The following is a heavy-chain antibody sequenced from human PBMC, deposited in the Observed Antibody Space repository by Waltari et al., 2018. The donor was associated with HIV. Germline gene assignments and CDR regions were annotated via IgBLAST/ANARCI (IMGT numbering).Heavy chain of an antibody. V-gene: IGHV3-33*01. D-gene: IGHD1-26*01. Sequence: QVQLVASGGGLVQSGMSLRLSCAASGFTFSHYGMHWVRQAPGKGLEWVAVIWYDGSNKYYADSVKGRFTISRDNSKNTLYLQMNSLRAEDTAVYYCARAYYGSPSYYFDYWGQGTLVTVSS. CDR2: IWYDGSNK. CDR1: GFTFSHYG. J-gene: IGHJ4*02. CDR3: ARAYYGSPSYYFDY.